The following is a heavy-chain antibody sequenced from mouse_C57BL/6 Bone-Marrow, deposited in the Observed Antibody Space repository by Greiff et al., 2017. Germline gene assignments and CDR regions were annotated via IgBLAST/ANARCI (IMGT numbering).Heavy chain of an antibody. J-gene: IGHJ1*01. CDR1: GYTFTSYW. CDR2: IDPSDSYI. D-gene: IGHD1-1*02. CDR3: ARGGYYWYVDV. V-gene: IGHV1-50*01. Sequence: VQLQQPGAELVKPGASVKLSCKASGYTFTSYWMQWVKQRPGQGLEWIGEIDPSDSYINYNQKFKGQVTLTVDTSSSTAYMQLSSLTSEDSAVYYWARGGYYWYVDVWGAGTTVTVSS.